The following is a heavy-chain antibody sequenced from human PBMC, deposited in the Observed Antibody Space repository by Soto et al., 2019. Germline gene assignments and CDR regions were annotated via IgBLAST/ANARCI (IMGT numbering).Heavy chain of an antibody. V-gene: IGHV1-3*01. D-gene: IGHD1-26*01. CDR1: GYTFTSYA. CDR2: INAGNGNR. Sequence: GAAVKFSCRASGYTFTSYAMHWVRQAPGQRLEWMGWINAGNGNRKYSQKFQGRVTITRDTSASTAYMELSSLRSEDTAVYYCARPHKTIVGATSRYNWFDPWGQGTLVTVSS. J-gene: IGHJ5*02. CDR3: ARPHKTIVGATSRYNWFDP.